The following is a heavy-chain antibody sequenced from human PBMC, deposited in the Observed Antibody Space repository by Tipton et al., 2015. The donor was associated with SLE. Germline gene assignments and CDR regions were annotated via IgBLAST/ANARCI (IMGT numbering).Heavy chain of an antibody. Sequence: TLSLTCTVSGGSISSGGYYWSWIRQHPGKGLEWIGYTYYSGNTYYNPSLKSRVTISVDTSKNQFSLKLSSVTAADTAVYYCARDGGPWTWFDPWGQGTLVTVSS. CDR2: TYYSGNT. V-gene: IGHV4-31*03. D-gene: IGHD3-16*01. CDR1: GGSISSGGYY. CDR3: ARDGGPWTWFDP. J-gene: IGHJ5*02.